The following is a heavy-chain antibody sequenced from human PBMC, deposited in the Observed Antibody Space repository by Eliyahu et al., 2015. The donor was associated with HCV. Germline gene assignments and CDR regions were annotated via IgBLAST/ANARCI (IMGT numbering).Heavy chain of an antibody. V-gene: IGHV1-46*01. CDR1: GYTFTSYS. CDR2: INPSGGST. CDR3: ASGIFGVAMPYYYYGMDV. J-gene: IGHJ6*02. Sequence: QVQLVQSGTEVKKPGASVKVSCKASGYTFTSYSIHWVRQAPGQGLEWMGIINPSGGSTTYAQRFQGRVVMTRDTSTNTVYMELSSLRSEDTAVYYCASGIFGVAMPYYYYGMDVWGQGTTVTVSS. D-gene: IGHD3-3*01.